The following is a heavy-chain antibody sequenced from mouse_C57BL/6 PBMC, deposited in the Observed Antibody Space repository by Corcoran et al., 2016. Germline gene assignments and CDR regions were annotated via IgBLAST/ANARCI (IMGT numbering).Heavy chain of an antibody. CDR3: ARPYYYGSSPFAY. D-gene: IGHD1-1*01. J-gene: IGHJ3*01. CDR1: GYTFTDYY. V-gene: IGHV1-26*01. Sequence: EVQLQQSGPELVKPGASVKISCKASGYTFTDYYMHWVKQSHGKSLEWIGDINPNNGGTSYNQKFKGKATLTVDKSSSTAYMELRSLTSEDSAVYYCARPYYYGSSPFAYWGQGTLVTVSA. CDR2: INPNNGGT.